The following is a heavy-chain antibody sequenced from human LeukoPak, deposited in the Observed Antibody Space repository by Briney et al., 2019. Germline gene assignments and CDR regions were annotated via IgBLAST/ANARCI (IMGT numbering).Heavy chain of an antibody. CDR3: ARDYGGNWNDGYRFDY. V-gene: IGHV4-61*02. CDR2: ISTTGST. CDR1: DGSISSGNYY. J-gene: IGHJ4*02. Sequence: SETLSLTCTVSDGSISSGNYYWSWIRQPAGKGLEWIGRISTTGSTNYNPSLKSRVTISVDTSKNQFSLKLSSVTAADTAVYYCARDYGGNWNDGYRFDYWGQGTLVTVSS. D-gene: IGHD1-1*01.